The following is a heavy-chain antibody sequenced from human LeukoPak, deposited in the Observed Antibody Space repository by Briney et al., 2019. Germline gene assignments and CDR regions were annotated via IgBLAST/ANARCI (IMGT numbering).Heavy chain of an antibody. CDR1: GGSISSYY. J-gene: IGHJ3*02. Sequence: SETLSLTCTVSGGSISSYYWSWIRQPPGKGLEWIGYIYYSGSTNYNPSLKSRVTISVDTSKNQFSLKLSSVTAADTAVYYCARGPNIVVVPAAKTHAFDIWGQGTMVTVSS. V-gene: IGHV4-59*08. CDR2: IYYSGST. CDR3: ARGPNIVVVPAAKTHAFDI. D-gene: IGHD2-2*01.